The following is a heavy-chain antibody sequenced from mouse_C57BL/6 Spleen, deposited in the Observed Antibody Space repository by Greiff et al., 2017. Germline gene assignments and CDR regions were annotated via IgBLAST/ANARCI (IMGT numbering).Heavy chain of an antibody. CDR3: ARSNSSGDDGGAMDY. V-gene: IGHV7-3*01. CDR2: IRNKANGYTT. CDR1: GFTFTDYY. D-gene: IGHD3-2*02. J-gene: IGHJ4*01. Sequence: EVKLVESGGGLVQPGGSLSLSCAASGFTFTDYYMSWVRQPPGKALEWLGFIRNKANGYTTEYSASVKGRFTISRDNSPSSLYLKLNALRAEDSATYYCARSNSSGDDGGAMDYWGQGTSVTVSS.